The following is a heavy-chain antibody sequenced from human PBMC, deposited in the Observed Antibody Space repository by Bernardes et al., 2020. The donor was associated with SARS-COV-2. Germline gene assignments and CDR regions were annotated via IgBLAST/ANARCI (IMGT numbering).Heavy chain of an antibody. D-gene: IGHD2-2*01. V-gene: IGHV3-11*01. CDR2: ISSSGSTI. CDR3: ARVPAANPNWFDP. Sequence: GGSLRLSCAASGFTFSDYYMSWIRQAPGKGLEWVSYISSSGSTIYYADSVKGRFTISRDNAKNSLYLQMNSLRAEDTAVYYCARVPAANPNWFDPWGQGTLVTVSS. CDR1: GFTFSDYY. J-gene: IGHJ5*02.